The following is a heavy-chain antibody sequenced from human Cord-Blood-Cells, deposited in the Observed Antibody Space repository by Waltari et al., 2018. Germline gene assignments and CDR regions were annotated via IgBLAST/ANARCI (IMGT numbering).Heavy chain of an antibody. J-gene: IGHJ3*02. CDR2: IYWDDDK. D-gene: IGHD1-26*01. V-gene: IGHV2-5*02. Sequence: QITLKESGPTLVKPTQTLTLTCTFSGFSLSTSGVGVGWIRQPPGKALEWLSLIYWDDDKRYSPSLKSRRTITKDTSKNQVFLTMTNMDPVDTATYYCAPYGIVGATDAFDIWGQGTMVTVSS. CDR3: APYGIVGATDAFDI. CDR1: GFSLSTSGVG.